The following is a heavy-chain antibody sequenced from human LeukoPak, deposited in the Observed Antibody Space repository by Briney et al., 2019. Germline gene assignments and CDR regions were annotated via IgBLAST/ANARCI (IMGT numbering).Heavy chain of an antibody. CDR2: ISGDGGTA. J-gene: IGHJ4*02. CDR1: GFNFDAHA. Sequence: GGCLRLSCSASGFNFDAHAMNWVRQAPGKPLEWVSLISGDGGTALYADSVKGRFTISRDNSRNSLYLQMQSLRTEDTALYYCAKRSGSPHNFDYWGRGTLVTVSS. D-gene: IGHD1-14*01. V-gene: IGHV3-43*02. CDR3: AKRSGSPHNFDY.